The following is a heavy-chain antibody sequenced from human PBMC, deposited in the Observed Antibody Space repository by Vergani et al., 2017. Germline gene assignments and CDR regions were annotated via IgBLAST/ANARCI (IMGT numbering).Heavy chain of an antibody. CDR2: IQFDGSNQ. D-gene: IGHD2-21*02. J-gene: IGHJ4*02. V-gene: IGHV3-30*02. CDR3: AKYLRDSTDGLPDS. CDR1: GFTLSNYD. Sequence: QVQLVESGGGVVQRGGSLRLSCATSGFTLSNYDMQWIRQGPGKGLEFVAFIQFDGSNQYYADSVKGRFTLSRDFSKNTLYLQMNSLRTDDTATYYCAKYLRDSTDGLPDSWGPGTLVIVSS.